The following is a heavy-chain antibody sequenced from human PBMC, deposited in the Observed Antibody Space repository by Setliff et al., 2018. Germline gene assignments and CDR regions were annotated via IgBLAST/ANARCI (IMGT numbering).Heavy chain of an antibody. CDR3: ARGGTFRYFDY. Sequence: SETLSLTCVVSGGSISSNNWWSWVRQPPGKGLEWIGEIYHSGSTNYNPSLKSRLTISVDTSKNQFSLKLRSVTAADTAVYYCARGGTFRYFDYWGQGTPVTV. D-gene: IGHD5-12*01. V-gene: IGHV4-4*02. CDR2: IYHSGST. J-gene: IGHJ4*02. CDR1: GGSISSNNW.